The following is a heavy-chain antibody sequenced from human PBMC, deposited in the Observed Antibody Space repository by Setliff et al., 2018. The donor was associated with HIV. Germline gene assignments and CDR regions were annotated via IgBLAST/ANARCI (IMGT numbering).Heavy chain of an antibody. CDR1: GDSINTHY. D-gene: IGHD1-26*01. CDR2: ISHSGNT. Sequence: LETLSLTCTVSGDSINTHYWSWIRQPPGKGLEWIGCISHSGNTNFNPSLNSRVTISLDTSKNQFSLRLTSLTAADTAIYYCARSTVGTGASFPWGRGILVTVSS. J-gene: IGHJ5*02. V-gene: IGHV4-59*11. CDR3: ARSTVGTGASFP.